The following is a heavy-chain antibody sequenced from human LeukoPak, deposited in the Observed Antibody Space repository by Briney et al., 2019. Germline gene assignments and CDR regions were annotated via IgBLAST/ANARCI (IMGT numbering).Heavy chain of an antibody. CDR1: GYTFTGYY. D-gene: IGHD6-19*01. CDR3: ATGYSSGWYPLLFDY. CDR2: INPNSGGT. V-gene: IGHV1-2*02. J-gene: IGHJ4*02. Sequence: ASVKVSCKASGYTFTGYYMHWVRQAPGQGLEWMGWINPNSGGTNYAQKFQGRVTMTRDSSISTAYMELSRLRSDDTAVYYCATGYSSGWYPLLFDYWGQGTLVTVSS.